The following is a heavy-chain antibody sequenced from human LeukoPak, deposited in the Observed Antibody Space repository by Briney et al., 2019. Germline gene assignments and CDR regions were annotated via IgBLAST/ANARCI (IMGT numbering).Heavy chain of an antibody. J-gene: IGHJ3*02. V-gene: IGHV3-48*04. Sequence: GGSLRLSCAASGFTFSSYSMNWVRQAPGKGLEWVSYISSSSSTIYYADSVKGRFTISRDNAKNSLYLQMNSLRAEDTAVYYCARVLRGGDDAFDIWGQGTMVTVSS. CDR2: ISSSSSTI. CDR1: GFTFSSYS. CDR3: ARVLRGGDDAFDI. D-gene: IGHD3-10*01.